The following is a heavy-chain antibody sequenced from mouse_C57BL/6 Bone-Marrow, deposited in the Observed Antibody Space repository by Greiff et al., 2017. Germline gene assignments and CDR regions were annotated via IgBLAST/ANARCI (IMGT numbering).Heavy chain of an antibody. Sequence: EVKLVESGGDLVKPGGSLKLSCAASGFTFSSYGMSWVRQTPDKRLEWVATISSGGSYTYYPDSVKGRFTISRDNAKNTLYLQMSSLKSEDTAMYYCARQRAWFAYGGQGTLVTVSA. CDR2: ISSGGSYT. CDR1: GFTFSSYG. J-gene: IGHJ3*01. V-gene: IGHV5-6*01. CDR3: ARQRAWFAY.